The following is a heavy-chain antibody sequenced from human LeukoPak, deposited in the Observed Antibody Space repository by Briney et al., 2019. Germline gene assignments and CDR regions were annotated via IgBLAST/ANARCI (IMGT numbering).Heavy chain of an antibody. V-gene: IGHV4-59*12. J-gene: IGHJ4*02. CDR1: GGSISSYY. Sequence: SETLSLTCTVSGGSISSYYWSWIRQPPGKGLEWIGYIYYSGSTNYNPSLKSRVTISVDTSKNQFSLKLSSVTAADTAVYYCARDRGSSGWFDYWGQGTLVTVSS. D-gene: IGHD6-19*01. CDR3: ARDRGSSGWFDY. CDR2: IYYSGST.